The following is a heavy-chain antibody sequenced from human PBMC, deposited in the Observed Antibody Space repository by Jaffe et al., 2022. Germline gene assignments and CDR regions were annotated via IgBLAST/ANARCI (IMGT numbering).Heavy chain of an antibody. D-gene: IGHD3-9*01. J-gene: IGHJ4*02. CDR2: ISSSSSYI. Sequence: EVQLVESGGGLVKPGGSLRLSCAASGFTFSSYSMNWVRQAPGKGLEWVSSISSSSSYIYYADSVKGRFTISRDNAKNSLYLQMNSLRAEDTAVYYCAGNWLLNYFDYWGQGTLVTVSS. V-gene: IGHV3-21*01. CDR1: GFTFSSYS. CDR3: AGNWLLNYFDY.